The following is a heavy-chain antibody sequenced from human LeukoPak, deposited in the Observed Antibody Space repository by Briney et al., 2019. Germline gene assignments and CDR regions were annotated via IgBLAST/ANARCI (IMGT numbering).Heavy chain of an antibody. CDR2: INSDGSST. V-gene: IGHV3-74*01. J-gene: IGHJ6*03. CDR3: ARLGISVAGDYYYMDV. D-gene: IGHD6-19*01. CDR1: GFTFSSYG. Sequence: GGSLRLSCAASGFTFSSYGMHWVRQAPGKGLVWVSRINSDGSSTNYADSVKGRFTISRDNVKNTLYLQMNSLRAEDTAVYYCARLGISVAGDYYYMDVWGKGTTVTVSS.